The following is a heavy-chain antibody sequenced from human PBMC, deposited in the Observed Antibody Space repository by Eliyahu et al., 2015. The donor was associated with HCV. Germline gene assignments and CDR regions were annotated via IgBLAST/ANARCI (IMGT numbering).Heavy chain of an antibody. CDR2: ISWNSGSI. CDR1: GFXFDDYA. D-gene: IGHD5-12*01. Sequence: EVQLVESGGGLVQPGRSLRLSCAASGFXFDDYAMXWVRQAPGKGLEWVSGISWNSGSIGYADSVKGRFTISRDNAKNSLYLQMNSLRAEDTALYYCAKDYSGYDQGAFDIWGQGTMVTVSS. CDR3: AKDYSGYDQGAFDI. V-gene: IGHV3-9*01. J-gene: IGHJ3*02.